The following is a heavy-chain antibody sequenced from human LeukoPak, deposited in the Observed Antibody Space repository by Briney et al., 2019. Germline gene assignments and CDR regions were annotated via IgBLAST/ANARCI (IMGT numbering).Heavy chain of an antibody. D-gene: IGHD3-10*01. J-gene: IGHJ4*02. V-gene: IGHV3-48*01. CDR2: LGSSGTSR. CDR3: ARISGTAVRH. Sequence: GGSLRLSCAASGFTLSSHNMNWVRQAPGKGLEWVSYLGSSGTSRYYAESVKGRFTISRDSAENSLFLQMNSLRVEDTAVYYCARISGTAVRHWGQGTLVTVSS. CDR1: GFTLSSHN.